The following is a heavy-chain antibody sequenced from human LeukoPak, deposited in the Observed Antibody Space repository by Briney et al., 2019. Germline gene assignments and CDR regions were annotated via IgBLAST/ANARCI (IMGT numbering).Heavy chain of an antibody. D-gene: IGHD3-22*01. CDR3: AMFFTYYYDSSDYPLDY. Sequence: PGGSLRLSCAASGFTFSSYGMHWVRQAPGKGLEWAAFIRYDGSNKYYADSVKGRFTISRDNSKNTLYLQMNSLRAEDTAVYYCAMFFTYYYDSSDYPLDYWGQGTLVTVSS. CDR1: GFTFSSYG. CDR2: IRYDGSNK. J-gene: IGHJ4*02. V-gene: IGHV3-30*02.